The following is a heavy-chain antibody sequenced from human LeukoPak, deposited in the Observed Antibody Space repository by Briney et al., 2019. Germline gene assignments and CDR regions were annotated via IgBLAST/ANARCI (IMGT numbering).Heavy chain of an antibody. J-gene: IGHJ3*01. CDR2: IKRTTDGETT. Sequence: GGSLRLSCAASGFTFSNPWMSWVRQAPGKGLEWVGQIKRTTDGETTDYAGQVKGRFTISRDDSKTTVYLQMNSLNAEDTAVYSCTRYLGGPFDVWGQGKMVTVSS. V-gene: IGHV3-15*01. CDR3: TRYLGGPFDV. CDR1: GFTFSNPW. D-gene: IGHD1-26*01.